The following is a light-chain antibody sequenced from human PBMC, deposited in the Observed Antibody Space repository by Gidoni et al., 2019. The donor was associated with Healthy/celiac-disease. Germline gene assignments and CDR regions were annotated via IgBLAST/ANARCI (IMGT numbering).Light chain of an antibody. CDR3: QQLNSYFQ. CDR2: AAS. V-gene: IGKV1-9*01. Sequence: IQLTQSPSSLSASVGDRVTITCRASQGISSYLAWYQQNPGKAPKLLIYAASTLQSGVPSRFSGSGSGTDFTLTISSLQPEDFATYYCQQLNSYFQFGPGTKVDIK. CDR1: QGISSY. J-gene: IGKJ3*01.